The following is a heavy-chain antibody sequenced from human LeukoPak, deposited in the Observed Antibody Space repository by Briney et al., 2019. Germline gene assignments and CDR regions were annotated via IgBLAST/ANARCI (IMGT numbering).Heavy chain of an antibody. CDR1: GYTLTELS. CDR2: FDPEDGET. J-gene: IGHJ4*02. CDR3: ATDLNWNYIEGFDY. Sequence: ASVKVSCKVSGYTLTELSMHWVRQAPGKGLEWMGGFDPEDGETIYAQKFQGRVTMTEDTSTDTAYMELSSLRSEDTAVYYCATDLNWNYIEGFDYWGQGTLVTVSS. V-gene: IGHV1-24*01. D-gene: IGHD1-7*01.